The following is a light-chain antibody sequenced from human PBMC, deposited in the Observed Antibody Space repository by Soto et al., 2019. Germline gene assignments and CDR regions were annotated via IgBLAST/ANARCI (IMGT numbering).Light chain of an antibody. J-gene: IGLJ1*01. V-gene: IGLV2-14*03. CDR2: DVS. CDR3: SSYASISTLV. Sequence: QSVLPHPASVSGSPGQSITVSCTGTSSDVGAYDYVSWYQHHPGKAPKLMIYDVSYRPSGVSNRFSGSKSGNTASLTVSGLQAEDEADYYCSSYASISTLVFGTGTKVTVL. CDR1: SSDVGAYDY.